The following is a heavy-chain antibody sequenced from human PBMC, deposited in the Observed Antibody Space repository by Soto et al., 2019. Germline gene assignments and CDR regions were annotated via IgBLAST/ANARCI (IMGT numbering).Heavy chain of an antibody. CDR2: IYYSGST. D-gene: IGHD5-12*01. Sequence: PAETLSLTCTASGGSINSADYYWSWVRQPPGKGLEWIGYIYYSGSTYFNPSLKSRVTISKDTSKNQFSLRLSSVTAADTAVYYCARVIVVTIGGMDVWGQGTTVTVSS. CDR1: GGSINSADYY. CDR3: ARVIVVTIGGMDV. J-gene: IGHJ6*02. V-gene: IGHV4-30-4*01.